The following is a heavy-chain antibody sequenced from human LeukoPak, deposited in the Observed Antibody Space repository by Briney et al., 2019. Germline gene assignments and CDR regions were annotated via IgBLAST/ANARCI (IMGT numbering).Heavy chain of an antibody. J-gene: IGHJ3*02. CDR1: GYTFTGYY. CDR3: ARNYGGNPNDAFDI. V-gene: IGHV1-2*02. Sequence: ASVKVSCKASGYTFTGYYMHWVRQAPGQGLEWMGWINPNSGGTNYAQKFQGRVTMTRDTSISTAYMELSRLRSDDTAVYYCARNYGGNPNDAFDIWGQGTMVTVSS. CDR2: INPNSGGT. D-gene: IGHD4-23*01.